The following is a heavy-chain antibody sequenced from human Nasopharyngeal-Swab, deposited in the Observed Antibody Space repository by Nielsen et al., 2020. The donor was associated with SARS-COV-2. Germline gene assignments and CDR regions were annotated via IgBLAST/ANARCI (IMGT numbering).Heavy chain of an antibody. D-gene: IGHD3-10*01. V-gene: IGHV4-61*02. Sequence: SETLSLTCTVSGGSISSGSYYWSWIRQPAGKGLEWIGRIYTSGSTNYNPSLKSRVTISVDKSKNQFSLKLSSVTAADTAVYYCARDVTMVRGAQYNWFDPWGQGTLVTVSS. CDR2: IYTSGST. J-gene: IGHJ5*02. CDR1: GGSISSGSYY. CDR3: ARDVTMVRGAQYNWFDP.